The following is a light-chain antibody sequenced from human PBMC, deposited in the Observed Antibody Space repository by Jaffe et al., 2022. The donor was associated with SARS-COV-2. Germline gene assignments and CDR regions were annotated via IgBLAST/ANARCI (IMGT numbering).Light chain of an antibody. CDR1: QGIGTS. CDR3: QQGDGFPLT. V-gene: IGKV1-12*01. CDR2: AAS. Sequence: DIQMTQSPSSVSASAGDRVTITCRASQGIGTSVVWYQQQAGKAPKLLIYAASTLHSGVPSRFSGSGSGTDFTLTISSLQPEDFGTYYCQQGDGFPLTFGGGTKVEIE. J-gene: IGKJ4*01.